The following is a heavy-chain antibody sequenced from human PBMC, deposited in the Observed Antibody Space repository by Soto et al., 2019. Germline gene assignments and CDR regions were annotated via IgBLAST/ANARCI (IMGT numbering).Heavy chain of an antibody. Sequence: QVQLQESGPRLVKPSQTLSLTCTVSGGSINTGGYFWSWIRQHPGKGPEWIGYFYYTGRIHYNPSLESRVTIAADTSKNQLSLSLSSVSAADEAVEYCARAEFSRGVMDQFDYWGQGALVTVSS. CDR2: FYYTGRI. CDR3: ARAEFSRGVMDQFDY. D-gene: IGHD3-10*01. J-gene: IGHJ4*02. CDR1: GGSINTGGYF. V-gene: IGHV4-31*03.